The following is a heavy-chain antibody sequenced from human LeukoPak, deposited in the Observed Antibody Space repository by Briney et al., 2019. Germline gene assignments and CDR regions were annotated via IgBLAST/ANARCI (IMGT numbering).Heavy chain of an antibody. CDR3: ARGAHERGYYYYYMDV. V-gene: IGHV4-34*01. J-gene: IGHJ6*03. CDR1: GGSFSGYY. D-gene: IGHD1-1*01. CDR2: INHSGST. Sequence: PSETLSLTCAVYGGSFSGYYWSWIRQPPGKGLEWIGEINHSGSTNYNPSLKSRVTISVDTSKNQFSLKLSSVTAADTAVYYCARGAHERGYYYYYMDVWGKGTTVTVSS.